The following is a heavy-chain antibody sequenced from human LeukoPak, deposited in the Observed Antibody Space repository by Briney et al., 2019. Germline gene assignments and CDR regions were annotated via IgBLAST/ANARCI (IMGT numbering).Heavy chain of an antibody. J-gene: IGHJ4*02. CDR3: ARGFLMRGFDY. CDR1: GDSVSSSTTG. CDR2: THYESKWKN. V-gene: IGHV6-1*01. Sequence: SQTLSLTCALSGDSVSSSTTGWNWIRQSPSRGLEWLGRTHYESKWKNDYAESVKSRITINPDTSKNQFSLQLNSVTREDTAVYFCARGFLMRGFDYWGQGTLVTVSS.